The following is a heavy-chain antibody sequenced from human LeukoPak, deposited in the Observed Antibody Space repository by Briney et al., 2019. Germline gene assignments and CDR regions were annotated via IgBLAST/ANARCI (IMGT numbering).Heavy chain of an antibody. J-gene: IGHJ4*02. CDR1: SGSISSCY. V-gene: IGHV4-59*08. CDR3: ARHAGYSSSWQDY. Sequence: SETLSLTCTVSSGSISSCYWSWIRQPPGKGLEWIGHIYYSGSTNYSPSLKSRVTISVDTSKNQFSLKLRSVTAADTAVYYCARHAGYSSSWQDYWGQGTLVTVSS. D-gene: IGHD6-13*01. CDR2: IYYSGST.